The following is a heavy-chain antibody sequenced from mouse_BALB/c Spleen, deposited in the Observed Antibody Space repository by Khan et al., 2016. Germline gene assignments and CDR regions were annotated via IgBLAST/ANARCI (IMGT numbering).Heavy chain of an antibody. J-gene: IGHJ2*01. CDR2: ISYSGST. D-gene: IGHD2-14*01. Sequence: EVQLQESGPGLVKPSQSLSLTCTVTGYSITSDYAWNWIRQFPGNKLEWMGYISYSGSTSYNPSLKSRISITRDTSQNQFFLQLNSVTTEDTATYYCASGTYYRSYFDYWGQGTTLTVSS. CDR3: ASGTYYRSYFDY. CDR1: GYSITSDYA. V-gene: IGHV3-2*02.